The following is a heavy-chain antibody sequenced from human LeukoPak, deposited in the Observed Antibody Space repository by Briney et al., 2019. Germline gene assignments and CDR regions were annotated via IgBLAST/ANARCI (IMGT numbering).Heavy chain of an antibody. CDR2: ISSNGGST. CDR3: VKSYSSSWPAFDY. D-gene: IGHD6-13*01. CDR1: GFTFSSYA. Sequence: GGSLRLSCSASGFTFSSYAMHWVRQAPGKGLEYVSAISSNGGSTYYADPVKGRFTISRDNSKNTLYLQMSSLRAEDTAVYYCVKSYSSSWPAFDYWGQGTLVTVSS. V-gene: IGHV3-64D*06. J-gene: IGHJ4*02.